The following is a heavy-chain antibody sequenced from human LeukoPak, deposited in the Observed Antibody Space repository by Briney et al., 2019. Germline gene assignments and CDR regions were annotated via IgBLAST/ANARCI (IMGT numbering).Heavy chain of an antibody. J-gene: IGHJ6*04. CDR1: GFAVSSNE. V-gene: IGHV3-21*01. D-gene: IGHD3-10*02. CDR3: AELGITMIGGV. Sequence: GGSLRLSCAASGFAVSSNEMSWVRQAPGKGLEWVSSISSSSSYIYYADSVKGRFTISRDNAKNSLYLQMNSLKAEDTAVYYCAELGITMIGGVWGKGTTVTTSS. CDR2: ISSSSSYI.